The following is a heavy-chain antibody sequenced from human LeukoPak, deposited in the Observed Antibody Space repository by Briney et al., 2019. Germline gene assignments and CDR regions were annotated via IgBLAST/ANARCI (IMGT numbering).Heavy chain of an antibody. CDR2: INQDGSVK. Sequence: PGGSLRLSCEASGFTFSTYWMGWVRQAPGKGLEWVAKINQDGSVKYYVDSVKGRFTISRDNAEKSLYLQMNSLRAEDTAMYYCARGPYSYDSSGAFDIWGQGTMVTVSS. V-gene: IGHV3-7*01. D-gene: IGHD3-22*01. J-gene: IGHJ3*02. CDR1: GFTFSTYW. CDR3: ARGPYSYDSSGAFDI.